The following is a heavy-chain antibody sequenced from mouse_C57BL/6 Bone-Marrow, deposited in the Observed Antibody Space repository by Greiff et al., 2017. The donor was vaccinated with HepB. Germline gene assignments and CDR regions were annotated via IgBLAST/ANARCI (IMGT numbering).Heavy chain of an antibody. CDR3: VRDGYYGSSLAWFAY. V-gene: IGHV10-3*01. D-gene: IGHD1-1*01. CDR1: GFTFNTYA. Sequence: EVQGVESGGGLVQPKGSLKLSCAASGFTFNTYAMHWVRQAPGKGLEWVARIRSKSSNYATYYADSVKDRFTISRDDSQSMLYLQMNNLKTEDTAMYYCVRDGYYGSSLAWFAYWGQGTLVTVSA. J-gene: IGHJ3*01. CDR2: IRSKSSNYAT.